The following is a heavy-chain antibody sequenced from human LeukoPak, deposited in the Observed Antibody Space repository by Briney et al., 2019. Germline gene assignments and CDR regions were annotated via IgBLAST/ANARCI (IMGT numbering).Heavy chain of an antibody. CDR3: AVVYGGNSDYYYYMDV. J-gene: IGHJ6*03. D-gene: IGHD4-23*01. V-gene: IGHV1-69*05. CDR1: GGTFSSYA. Sequence: ASVKVSCKASGGTFSSYAISWVRQAPGQGLEWMGGIIPIFGTANCAQKFQGRVTITTDESTSTAYMELSSLRSEDTAVYYCAVVYGGNSDYYYYMDVWGKGTTVTVSS. CDR2: IIPIFGTA.